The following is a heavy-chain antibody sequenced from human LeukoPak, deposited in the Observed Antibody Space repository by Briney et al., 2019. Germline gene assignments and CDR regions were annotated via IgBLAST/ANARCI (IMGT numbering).Heavy chain of an antibody. CDR1: GFIFRNYA. Sequence: GGSLRLSCGASGFIFRNYAMSWVRQAPGEGLEWVSGISDNGGGRYYADSVKGRFTISRDNSKNMLYLQMNSLRAEDTAVYYCARGTSGTFKSFDYWGQGTLVTVSS. V-gene: IGHV3-23*01. J-gene: IGHJ4*02. CDR3: ARGTSGTFKSFDY. CDR2: ISDNGGGR. D-gene: IGHD1-26*01.